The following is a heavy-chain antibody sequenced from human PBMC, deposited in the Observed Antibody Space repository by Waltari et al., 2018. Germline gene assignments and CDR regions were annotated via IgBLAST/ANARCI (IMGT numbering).Heavy chain of an antibody. Sequence: QMQLQESGPGLVKPSETLSLTCTGYGVSMRNVISSFDWSRQPPGKGLEWIAGIFHSGSASYNPSLESRFTISVDTSRNQLSLTLTSVTATDTAMYYCATYTAWGQGTLVTVSS. CDR1: GVSMRNVISS. V-gene: IGHV4-39*01. CDR2: IFHSGSA. J-gene: IGHJ5*02. CDR3: ATYTA.